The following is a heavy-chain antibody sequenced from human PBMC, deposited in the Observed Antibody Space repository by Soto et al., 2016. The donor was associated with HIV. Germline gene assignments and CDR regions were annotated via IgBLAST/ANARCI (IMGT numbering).Heavy chain of an antibody. J-gene: IGHJ6*03. CDR2: ISSSSSTI. V-gene: IGHV3-48*01. D-gene: IGHD4-17*01. Sequence: EVQLVESGGGLVQPGGSLRLSCAASGFTFSSYSMNWVRQAPGKGLEWVSYISSSSSTIYYADSVKGRFTISRDNAKNSLYLQMNSLRAEDTAVYYCARRTLVWDGDLANYYYMDVWGKGPRSPSP. CDR1: GFTFSSYS. CDR3: ARRTLVWDGDLANYYYMDV.